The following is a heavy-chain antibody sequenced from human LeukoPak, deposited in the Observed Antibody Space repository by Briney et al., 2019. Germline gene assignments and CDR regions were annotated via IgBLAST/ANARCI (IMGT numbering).Heavy chain of an antibody. CDR3: ARHVEYRSSTSCYRHNAFDI. Sequence: GESLRISCKGSGYSFTSYWISWVRQMPGKGLEWMGRIDPSDSYTNYSPSFQGHVTISADKSISTAYLQWSSLKASDTAMYYCARHVEYRSSTSCYRHNAFDIWGQGTMVTVSS. J-gene: IGHJ3*02. CDR2: IDPSDSYT. CDR1: GYSFTSYW. D-gene: IGHD2-2*01. V-gene: IGHV5-10-1*01.